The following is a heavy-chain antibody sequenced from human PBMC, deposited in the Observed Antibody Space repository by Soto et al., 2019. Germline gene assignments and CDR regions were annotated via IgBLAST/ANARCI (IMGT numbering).Heavy chain of an antibody. CDR3: ARQGTSTTAYYYGMDV. J-gene: IGHJ6*02. CDR2: IYPGDSDT. D-gene: IGHD2-2*01. CDR1: GYSLTSYW. V-gene: IGHV5-51*01. Sequence: GESLKISCKGSGYSLTSYWIGWVRQMPGKGLEWMGIIYPGDSDTRYSPSFQGQVTISADKSISTAYLQWSSLKASDTAMYYCARQGTSTTAYYYGMDVWGQGTTVTVSS.